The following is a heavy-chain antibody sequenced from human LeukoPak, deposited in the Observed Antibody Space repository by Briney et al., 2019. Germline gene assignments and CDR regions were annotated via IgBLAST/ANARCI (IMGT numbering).Heavy chain of an antibody. CDR2: ISGSGGST. Sequence: GGSLRLSCAASGFTFSSYVMSWVRQTPGKGLVWVSGISGSGGSTNYADSVKGRFTISRDNSKNTLYLQMNSLRAEDTAVYYCAKAYWYGDYVGNWFDPWGQGTLATVSS. D-gene: IGHD4-23*01. CDR3: AKAYWYGDYVGNWFDP. J-gene: IGHJ5*02. V-gene: IGHV3-23*01. CDR1: GFTFSSYV.